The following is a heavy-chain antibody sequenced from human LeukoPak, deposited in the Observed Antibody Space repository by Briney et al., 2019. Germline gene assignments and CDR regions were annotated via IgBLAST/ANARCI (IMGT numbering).Heavy chain of an antibody. CDR3: AELGITMIGGV. V-gene: IGHV3-48*04. CDR1: EFTFSSC. J-gene: IGHJ6*04. CDR2: ISSSGSTI. D-gene: IGHD3-10*02. Sequence: GGSLRLSCAASEFTFSSCMNWARQAPGKGLEWVSYISSSGSTIYYADSVKGRFTISRDNAKNSLYLQMNSLRAEDTAVYYCAELGITMIGGVWGKGTTVTISS.